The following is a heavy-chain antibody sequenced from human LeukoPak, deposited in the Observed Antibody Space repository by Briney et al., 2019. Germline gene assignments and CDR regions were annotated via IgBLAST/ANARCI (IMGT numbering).Heavy chain of an antibody. CDR2: ISGSGGST. D-gene: IGHD5-24*01. V-gene: IGHV3-23*01. J-gene: IGHJ4*02. Sequence: PGGSLRLSCAASGFTVSSNYMSWVRQAPGKGLEWVSAISGSGGSTYYADSVKGRFTISRDNSKNTLYLQMNSLRAEDTAVYYCAKDWRDGYNSGPAVLYYFDYWGQGTLVTVSS. CDR1: GFTVSSNY. CDR3: AKDWRDGYNSGPAVLYYFDY.